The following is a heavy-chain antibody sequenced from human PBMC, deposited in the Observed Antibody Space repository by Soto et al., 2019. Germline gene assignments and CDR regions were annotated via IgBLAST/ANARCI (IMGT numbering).Heavy chain of an antibody. CDR3: ARDRADYYGSGSLNWFDP. Sequence: ASVKVSCKASGYTFTSYYMHWVRQAPGQGLEWMGIINPSGGSTSYAQKFQGRVTMTRDTSTSTVYMELSSLRSEDTAVYYCARDRADYYGSGSLNWFDPWGQGTMVTVYS. D-gene: IGHD3-10*01. CDR1: GYTFTSYY. V-gene: IGHV1-46*01. J-gene: IGHJ5*02. CDR2: INPSGGST.